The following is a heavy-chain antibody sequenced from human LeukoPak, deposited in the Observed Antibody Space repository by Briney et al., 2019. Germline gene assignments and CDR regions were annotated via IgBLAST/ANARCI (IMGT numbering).Heavy chain of an antibody. D-gene: IGHD6-6*01. V-gene: IGHV4-59*08. CDR2: IYYSGST. CDR3: ARHRIAARILDY. J-gene: IGHJ4*02. Sequence: SETLSLTCTVSGGSISSYYWSWIRQPPGKGLEWIGYIYYSGSTNYNPSLKSRVTISVDTSKNQFSLKLSSVTAADTAVYYCARHRIAARILDYWGQGTLVTVSS. CDR1: GGSISSYY.